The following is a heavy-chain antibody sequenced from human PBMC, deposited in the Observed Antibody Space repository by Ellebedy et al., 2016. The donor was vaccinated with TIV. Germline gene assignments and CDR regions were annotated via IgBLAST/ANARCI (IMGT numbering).Heavy chain of an antibody. Sequence: SETLSLXXTVSGGSISSYYWSWIRQPPGKGLEWIGYIYYRGSTNYNPSLKSRVTISVDTSKNQFSLKLSSVTAADTAVYYCARDRFCGADCSYNYNYYYGMDVWGQGTTVTVSS. J-gene: IGHJ6*02. CDR2: IYYRGST. CDR3: ARDRFCGADCSYNYNYYYGMDV. CDR1: GGSISSYY. V-gene: IGHV4-59*01. D-gene: IGHD2-21*02.